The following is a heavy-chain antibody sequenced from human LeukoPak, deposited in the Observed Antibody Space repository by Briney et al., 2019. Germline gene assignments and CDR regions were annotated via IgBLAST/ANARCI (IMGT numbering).Heavy chain of an antibody. CDR1: GYTFTGYY. J-gene: IGHJ5*02. D-gene: IGHD6-19*01. V-gene: IGHV1-2*02. CDR2: INPNSGGT. Sequence: ASVKVSCKASGYTFTGYYMHWVRQAPGQGLEWMGWINPNSGGTNYAQKFRGRVTMTRDTSISTAYMELSRLRSDDTAVYYCARTLFGWYGPAGWFDPWGQGTLVTVSS. CDR3: ARTLFGWYGPAGWFDP.